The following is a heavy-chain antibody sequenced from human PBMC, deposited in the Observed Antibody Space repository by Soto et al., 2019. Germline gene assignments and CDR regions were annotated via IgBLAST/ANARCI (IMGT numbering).Heavy chain of an antibody. V-gene: IGHV3-30-3*01. J-gene: IGHJ4*02. D-gene: IGHD1-26*01. CDR3: ARGKGKVAPNDY. CDR2: ISYDGSNK. CDR1: GFTFSSYA. Sequence: GGSLRLSCAASGFTFSSYAMHWVRQAPGKGLEWVAVISYDGSNKYYADSVKGRFTISRDNSKNTLYLQMNSLRAEDTAVYYCARGKGKVAPNDYWSQGTLVTVSS.